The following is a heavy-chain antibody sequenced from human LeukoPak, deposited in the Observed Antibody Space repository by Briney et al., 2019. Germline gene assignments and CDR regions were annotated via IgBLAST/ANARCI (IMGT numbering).Heavy chain of an antibody. CDR3: ARVLSGSYYYYYYMDV. J-gene: IGHJ6*03. V-gene: IGHV3-48*01. CDR2: ISSSSSTI. D-gene: IGHD1-26*01. CDR1: GFTFSGYS. Sequence: GGSLRLSCAASGFTFSGYSMNWVRQAPGKGLEWVSYISSSSSTIYYADSVKGRFTISRDNAKNSLYLQINSLRAEDTAVYYCARVLSGSYYYYYYMDVWGKGTTVTVSS.